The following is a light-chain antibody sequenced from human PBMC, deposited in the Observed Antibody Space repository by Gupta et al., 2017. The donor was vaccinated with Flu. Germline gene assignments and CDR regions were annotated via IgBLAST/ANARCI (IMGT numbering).Light chain of an antibody. J-gene: IGLJ1*01. CDR2: END. Sequence: QPGLTQPPSADGTPGQRVTISCSGSTSNIGSNSVNWYQQLPGTAPKLLIYENDHRSSGVPDRFSGSTSGTSASLVVSGLRSGDEADYYCAAWDDSLDGFYVFGTGTRVSVL. CDR3: AAWDDSLDGFYV. CDR1: TSNIGSNS. V-gene: IGLV1-44*01.